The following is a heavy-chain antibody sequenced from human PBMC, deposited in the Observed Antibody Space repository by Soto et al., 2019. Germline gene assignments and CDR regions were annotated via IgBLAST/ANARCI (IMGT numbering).Heavy chain of an antibody. Sequence: VQLQESGPGLVKPSETLSLTCTVSGGSVSSGSYYWSWIRQPPGKGLEWVSAISGSGGSTYYADSVKGRFTISRDNSKNTLYLQMNSLRAEDTAVYYCAKDLGYSYGYEDRSFLYYYYGMDVWGQGTTVTVSS. V-gene: IGHV3-23*01. J-gene: IGHJ6*02. CDR3: AKDLGYSYGYEDRSFLYYYYGMDV. CDR2: ISGSGGST. CDR1: GGSVSSGSYY. D-gene: IGHD5-18*01.